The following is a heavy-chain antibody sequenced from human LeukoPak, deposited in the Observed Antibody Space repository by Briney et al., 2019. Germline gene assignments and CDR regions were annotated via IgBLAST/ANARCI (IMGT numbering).Heavy chain of an antibody. V-gene: IGHV3-66*01. CDR2: IYSGGGT. CDR3: ARDRGRVEPAAIGY. D-gene: IGHD2-2*01. J-gene: IGHJ4*02. Sequence: GGSLRLSCAVSGFTVSSNYMSWVRQAPGKGLEWVSVIYSGGGTYYADSVKGRFTISRDNAENSLYLQMNSLRDEDTAVYYCARDRGRVEPAAIGYWGQGTLVTVSS. CDR1: GFTVSSNY.